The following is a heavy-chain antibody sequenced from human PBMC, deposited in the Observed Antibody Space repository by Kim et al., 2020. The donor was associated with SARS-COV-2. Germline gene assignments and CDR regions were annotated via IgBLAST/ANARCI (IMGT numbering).Heavy chain of an antibody. J-gene: IGHJ4*02. Sequence: SHADSVKGRFTISRDNAKNTLCLRINKLRAEDTAVYYCARVVPGTSIFDCWGQGTLVTVSS. V-gene: IGHV3-74*01. CDR3: ARVVPGTSIFDC. D-gene: IGHD1-7*01.